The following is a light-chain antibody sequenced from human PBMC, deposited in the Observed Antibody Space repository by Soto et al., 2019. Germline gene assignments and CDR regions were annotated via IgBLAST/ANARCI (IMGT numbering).Light chain of an antibody. V-gene: IGKV1-6*02. J-gene: IGKJ1*01. CDR2: AAS. Sequence: IQMTQSPSSLSASVGDRVTITCRASQAIRNDLGWYQQKPGKAPKLLINAASRLQSGVPSRFSGGGSGTDFTLTISSLQPEDFATYYCLQDYNYPRTFGQGTKVDIK. CDR1: QAIRND. CDR3: LQDYNYPRT.